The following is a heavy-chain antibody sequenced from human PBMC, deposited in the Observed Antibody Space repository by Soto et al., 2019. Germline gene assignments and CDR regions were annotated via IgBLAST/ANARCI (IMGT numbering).Heavy chain of an antibody. CDR1: GGTCSSYA. CDR3: ELSFGCGGSRHTYFDS. CDR2: IISIFGTA. V-gene: IGHV1-69*13. Sequence: ASVKVSCKASGGTCSSYAISWVRQAPRQGLEWMGVIISIFGTANYAQIFLHRVSITADESTSTAYMELSSLRSEATAVCYFELSFGCGGSRHTYFDSCSQGTLVIVSS. J-gene: IGHJ4*02. D-gene: IGHD3-10*01.